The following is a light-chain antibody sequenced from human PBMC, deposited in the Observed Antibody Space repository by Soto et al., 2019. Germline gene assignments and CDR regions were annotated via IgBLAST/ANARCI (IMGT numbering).Light chain of an antibody. V-gene: IGKV1-39*01. Sequence: IQMSQCPSSLSASIGERLIITCRASQSIRTYLNWYQQKPGRAPTLLIYAASILQSGVPSRFSGSGPGTDFTLTISSLQPEDFATYHCQQSYSASQTFGQGTKVDI. J-gene: IGKJ1*01. CDR1: QSIRTY. CDR2: AAS. CDR3: QQSYSASQT.